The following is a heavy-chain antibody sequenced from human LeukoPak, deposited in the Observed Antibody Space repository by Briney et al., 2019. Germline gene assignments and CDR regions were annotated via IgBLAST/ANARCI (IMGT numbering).Heavy chain of an antibody. D-gene: IGHD3-22*01. J-gene: IGHJ4*02. CDR1: GFTFSSYA. Sequence: GGSLRLSCAAPGFTFSSYAMSWVRQAPGKGLEWVSAISGSGGSTYYADSVKGRFTISRDNSKNTLYLQMNSLRAEDTAVYYCAKDQAEYYYDSSGYWLYWGQGTLVTVSS. CDR2: ISGSGGST. V-gene: IGHV3-23*01. CDR3: AKDQAEYYYDSSGYWLY.